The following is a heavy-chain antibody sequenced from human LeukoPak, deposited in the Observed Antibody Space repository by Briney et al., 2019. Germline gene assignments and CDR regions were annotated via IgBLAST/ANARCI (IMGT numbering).Heavy chain of an antibody. Sequence: GGSLRLSCAASGFTFSDAWTNWLRQAPGKGLEWVGRIKSKVHGGTLEYAAPVKGRFTISRDDSENTLHLQMSSLTTEDTAVYYCATDRDATHLNYWGQGTLVTVSS. CDR1: GFTFSDAW. CDR2: IKSKVHGGTL. J-gene: IGHJ4*02. CDR3: ATDRDATHLNY. V-gene: IGHV3-15*01. D-gene: IGHD5-24*01.